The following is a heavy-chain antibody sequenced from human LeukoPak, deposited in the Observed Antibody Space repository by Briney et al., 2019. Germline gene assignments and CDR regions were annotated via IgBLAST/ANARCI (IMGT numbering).Heavy chain of an antibody. CDR2: ISSSSSYI. J-gene: IGHJ4*02. CDR3: AREGEVGAIYFGY. D-gene: IGHD1-26*01. V-gene: IGHV3-21*01. CDR1: GFTFSSYS. Sequence: PGGSLRLSCAASGFTFSSYSMNWVRQAPGKGLEWVSSISSSSSYIYYADSVKGRFTISRDNAKNSLYLQMNSLRAEDTTVYYCAREGEVGAIYFGYWGQGTLVTVSS.